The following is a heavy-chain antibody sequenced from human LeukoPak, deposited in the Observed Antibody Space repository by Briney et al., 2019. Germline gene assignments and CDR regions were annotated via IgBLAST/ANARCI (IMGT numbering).Heavy chain of an antibody. Sequence: ASVKVSCKASGYTFTSYGVSWVRQAPGQGLEWMGWISAYNGNTNYAQKLQGRVTMTTDTSTSTAYMELRSLRSDDTAVYYCARVTRSEGWFDPWGQGTLVTVSS. V-gene: IGHV1-18*01. CDR1: GYTFTSYG. J-gene: IGHJ5*02. D-gene: IGHD4-17*01. CDR3: ARVTRSEGWFDP. CDR2: ISAYNGNT.